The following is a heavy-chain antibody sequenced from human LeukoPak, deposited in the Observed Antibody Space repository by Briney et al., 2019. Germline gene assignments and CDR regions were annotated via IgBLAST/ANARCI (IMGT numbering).Heavy chain of an antibody. D-gene: IGHD3-10*01. CDR1: GGSISSGSYY. V-gene: IGHV4-61*02. CDR3: ARGVTMVRGVIIEYYFDY. J-gene: IGHJ4*02. Sequence: SQTLSLTCTVSGGSISSGSYYWSWIRQPAGKGLEWIGRIYTSGSTNYNPSLKSRVTISVDTSKNQFSLKLSSVTAADTAVYYCARGVTMVRGVIIEYYFDYWGQGTLVTVSS. CDR2: IYTSGST.